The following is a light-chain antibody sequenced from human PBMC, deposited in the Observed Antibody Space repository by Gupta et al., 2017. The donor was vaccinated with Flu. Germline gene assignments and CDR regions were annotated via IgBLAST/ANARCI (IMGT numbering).Light chain of an antibody. CDR1: QSVSSGY. Sequence: EIVLTQSPGTLSLSPGARATLSCRAGQSVSSGYLAWYQQKPGQAPRLLIYGASIRATGIPDRFSGSGSGTDFTLTISRLEPEDFAVYYCQQYGGSPYSFGQGTKLEIK. CDR2: GAS. J-gene: IGKJ2*03. CDR3: QQYGGSPYS. V-gene: IGKV3-20*01.